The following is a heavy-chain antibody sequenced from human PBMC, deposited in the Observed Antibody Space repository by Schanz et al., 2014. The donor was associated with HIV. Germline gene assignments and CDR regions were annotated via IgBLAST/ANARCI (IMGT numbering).Heavy chain of an antibody. D-gene: IGHD3-3*02. V-gene: IGHV3-23*01. CDR2: VRHDGGAT. CDR1: GFTFSDFS. Sequence: QVLESGGGLVQTGGSLRLSCVASGFTFSDFSMNWVRRAPGKGLEWISAVRHDGGATYYADSVKGRFTISRDNSRNILYLQTSNLRAEDTALYYCVTEQYXTISAWGQGALVIVSS. CDR3: VTEQYXTISA. J-gene: IGHJ5*02.